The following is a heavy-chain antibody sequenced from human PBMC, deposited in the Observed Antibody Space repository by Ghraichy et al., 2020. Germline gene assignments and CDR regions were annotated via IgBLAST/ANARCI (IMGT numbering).Heavy chain of an antibody. CDR1: GFTVSSNY. J-gene: IGHJ4*02. CDR3: ARDGGKGNYFDY. CDR2: IYSGGST. Sequence: LTCAASGFTVSSNYMSWVRQAPGKGLEWVSVIYSGGSTYYADSVKGRFTISRDNSKNTLYLQMNSLRAEDTAVYYCARDGGKGNYFDYWGQGTLVTVSS. D-gene: IGHD4-23*01. V-gene: IGHV3-53*01.